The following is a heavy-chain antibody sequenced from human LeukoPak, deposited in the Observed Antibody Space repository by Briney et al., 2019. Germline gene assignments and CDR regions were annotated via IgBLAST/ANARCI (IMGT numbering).Heavy chain of an antibody. J-gene: IGHJ5*02. CDR3: ARYCSSTSCYDGLDP. CDR2: IYTCGST. D-gene: IGHD2-2*01. Sequence: PSETLSLTCTVSGGSISSYYWSWIRQPAGKGLEWIGRIYTCGSTNYNPSLKSRVTMSVDTSKNQFSLKLSSVTAADTAVYYRARYCSSTSCYDGLDPWGQGTLVTVSS. V-gene: IGHV4-4*07. CDR1: GGSISSYY.